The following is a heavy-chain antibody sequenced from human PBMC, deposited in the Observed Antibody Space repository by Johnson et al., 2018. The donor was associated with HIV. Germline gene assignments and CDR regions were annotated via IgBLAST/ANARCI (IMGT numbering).Heavy chain of an antibody. CDR3: ASLGLDLLVKAPLSVVFDAFDI. CDR2: ISYDGSNK. J-gene: IGHJ3*02. CDR1: GFTFSSYA. V-gene: IGHV3-30-3*01. D-gene: IGHD3-16*01. Sequence: QVQLVESGGGVVQPGRSLRLSCAASGFTFSSYAMHWVRQAPGKGLEWVAVISYDGSNKYYADSVKCRFTISRDNSKNTLYLQMNSLRAEDTAVYYCASLGLDLLVKAPLSVVFDAFDIWGQGTMVTVSS.